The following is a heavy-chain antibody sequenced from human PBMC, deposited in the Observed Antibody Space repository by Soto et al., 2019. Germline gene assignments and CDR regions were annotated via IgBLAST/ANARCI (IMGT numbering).Heavy chain of an antibody. CDR1: GFTFSSYG. CDR3: AKDQSVATIKGNGMDV. CDR2: ISYDGSNK. Sequence: QVQLVESGGGVVQPGRSLRLSCAASGFTFSSYGMHWVRQAPGKGLEWVAVISYDGSNKYYADSVKGRFTISRDNSKNTLYLQMNSLRAEDTAVDYCAKDQSVATIKGNGMDVWGQGTTVTVFS. D-gene: IGHD5-12*01. J-gene: IGHJ6*02. V-gene: IGHV3-30*18.